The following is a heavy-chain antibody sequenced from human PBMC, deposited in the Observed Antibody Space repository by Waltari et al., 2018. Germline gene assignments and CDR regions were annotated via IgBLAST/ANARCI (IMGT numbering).Heavy chain of an antibody. CDR1: GGSLRGYY. J-gene: IGHJ6*04. Sequence: QVQLQQWGAGLLKPSETLSLTCAVYGGSLRGYYWSWLRQPPAEALECIGQVTHGGSTNYNPSLKSRVTISVDTSKNQFSLKLSSVTAADTALYYCAREGYDYIWGSYRQGMDVWGKGTTVTVSS. CDR3: AREGYDYIWGSYRQGMDV. V-gene: IGHV4-34*01. CDR2: VTHGGST. D-gene: IGHD3-16*02.